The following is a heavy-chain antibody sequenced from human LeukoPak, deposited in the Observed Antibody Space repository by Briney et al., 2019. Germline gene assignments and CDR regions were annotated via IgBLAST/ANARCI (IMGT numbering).Heavy chain of an antibody. J-gene: IGHJ4*02. D-gene: IGHD3-22*01. CDR1: GGSITDSTYY. CDR2: VIHSGTT. Sequence: SETLSLTCTVSGGSITDSTYYWGWIRQPPGKGLEWIVSVIHSGTTYYNPSLRSRVIVSMDTSKKQFSLRLSSVTAADTAVYYCARHDYDSSGHRRDYYFDYWSQGTLVTVSS. CDR3: ARHDYDSSGHRRDYYFDY. V-gene: IGHV4-39*01.